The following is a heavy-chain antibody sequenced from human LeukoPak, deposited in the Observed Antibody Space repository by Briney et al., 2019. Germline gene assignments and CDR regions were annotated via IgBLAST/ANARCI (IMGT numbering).Heavy chain of an antibody. CDR2: IKSKTDGGTT. V-gene: IGHV3-15*07. CDR3: TPQYSYGPPYFDY. D-gene: IGHD5-18*01. CDR1: GFTFSSYS. J-gene: IGHJ4*02. Sequence: GGSLRLSCAASGFTFSSYSMNWVRQAPGKGLEWVGRIKSKTDGGTTDYAAPVKGRFTISRDDSKNTLYLQMNSLKTEDTAVYYCTPQYSYGPPYFDYWGQGTLVTVSS.